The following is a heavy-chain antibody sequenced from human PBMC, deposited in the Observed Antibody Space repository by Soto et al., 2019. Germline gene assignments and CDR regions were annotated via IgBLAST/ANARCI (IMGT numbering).Heavy chain of an antibody. CDR2: ISSSSSYI. CDR3: AKDPSIAAAGGFDY. D-gene: IGHD6-13*01. J-gene: IGHJ4*02. V-gene: IGHV3-21*04. Sequence: PGGSLRLSCAASGFTFSSYSMNWVRQAPGKGLEWVSSISSSSSYIYYADSVKGRFTISRDNAKNSLYLQMNSLRAEDTAVYYCAKDPSIAAAGGFDYWGQGTLVTVSS. CDR1: GFTFSSYS.